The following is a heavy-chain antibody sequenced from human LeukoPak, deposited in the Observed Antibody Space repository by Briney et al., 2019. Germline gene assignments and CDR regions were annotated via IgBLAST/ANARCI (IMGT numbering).Heavy chain of an antibody. CDR1: GFSFSTHW. D-gene: IGHD5-24*01. CDR2: IKQDGSVI. V-gene: IGHV3-7*01. CDR3: AGDEGWTFDI. J-gene: IGHJ3*02. Sequence: GGSLRLSCAASGFSFSTHWMSWFRQAPGAGLEWVALIKQDGSVIHYVYSVKGRFTISRDNAKNSLSLQMNSLRADDTAVYYCAGDEGWTFDIWGQGTKVTVSS.